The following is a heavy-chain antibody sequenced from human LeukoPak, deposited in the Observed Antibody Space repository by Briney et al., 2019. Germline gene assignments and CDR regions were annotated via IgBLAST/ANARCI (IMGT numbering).Heavy chain of an antibody. D-gene: IGHD3-22*01. J-gene: IGHJ4*02. V-gene: IGHV1-18*01. Sequence: GASVKVSCKASGYTFTGYGISWVRKAPGQGLEWMGWISPDNSNTNYAQKVQGRVTMTTDTSTSTVYMELRSLRSDDTAVYYCARDYGFLNLYDNGGYLDYWGQGTLVTVSS. CDR1: GYTFTGYG. CDR2: ISPDNSNT. CDR3: ARDYGFLNLYDNGGYLDY.